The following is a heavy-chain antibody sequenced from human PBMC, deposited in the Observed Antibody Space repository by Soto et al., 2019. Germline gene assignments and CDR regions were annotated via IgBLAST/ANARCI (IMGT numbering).Heavy chain of an antibody. V-gene: IGHV3-23*01. CDR1: GFTFSSYA. J-gene: IGHJ4*02. CDR2: ISGAGNNA. Sequence: GGSLRLSCAASGFTFSSYAMSWVRQAPGTGLEWVSAISGAGNNAYYADSVKGRFTISRDDSKNTLYLQMNSLRADDTAVYYCAKVDFDYWGQGTLVTVSS. CDR3: AKVDFDY.